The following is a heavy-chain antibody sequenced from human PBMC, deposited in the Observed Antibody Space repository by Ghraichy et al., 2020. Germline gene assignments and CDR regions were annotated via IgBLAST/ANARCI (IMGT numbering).Heavy chain of an antibody. J-gene: IGHJ5*02. CDR2: ISGSGGST. CDR1: GFTFSSHS. Sequence: GSLRLSCAASGFTFSSHSMSWVRQAPGKGLEWVSTISGSGGSTYYADSVKGRFTISRDNSKNTLYLQMNSLRAKDTAVYYCAKAGDIVAPIRVWFDPWGQGTLVTVSS. V-gene: IGHV3-23*01. CDR3: AKAGDIVAPIRVWFDP. D-gene: IGHD5-12*01.